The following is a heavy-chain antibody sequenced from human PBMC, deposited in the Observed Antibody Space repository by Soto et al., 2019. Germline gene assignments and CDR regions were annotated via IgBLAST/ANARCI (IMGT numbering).Heavy chain of an antibody. D-gene: IGHD3-9*01. CDR3: ARADYEILTGSYALDV. J-gene: IGHJ6*02. CDR1: GYAVCYDY. V-gene: IGHV4-4*07. CDR2: VSSSGNT. Sequence: AGTHRPTFTVSGYAVCYDYWFWIRQPDGKGLEWIGRVSSSGNTNAHPTLNSRATMSIDTSKNQFSLRLRSVTAADTAVYYCARADYEILTGSYALDVWAQGNRLTISS.